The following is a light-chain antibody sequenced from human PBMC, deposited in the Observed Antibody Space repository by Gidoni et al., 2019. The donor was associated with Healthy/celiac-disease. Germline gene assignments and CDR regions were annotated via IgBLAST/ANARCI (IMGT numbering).Light chain of an antibody. Sequence: DIQMTQSPSSLSASVGDRVTITCQASQAISNYLNLYQQKPGKAPKLLIYDASNLETGVPSRCSGSGSGTDFTFTISSLQPEDIATYYCQQYGNLPLTFGGGTKVEIK. V-gene: IGKV1-33*01. CDR2: DAS. CDR3: QQYGNLPLT. CDR1: QAISNY. J-gene: IGKJ4*01.